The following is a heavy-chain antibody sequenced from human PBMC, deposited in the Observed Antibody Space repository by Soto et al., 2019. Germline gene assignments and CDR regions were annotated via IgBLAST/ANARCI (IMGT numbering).Heavy chain of an antibody. CDR1: GXTFTSYD. V-gene: IGHV1-8*01. Sequence: ASVKVSCKASGXTFTSYDINWVRQATGQGLEWMGWMNPNSGNTGYAQKFQGRVTMTRNTSISTAYMELSSLRSEDTAVYYCARSMTYDFWSLPDYWGQGTLVTVSS. D-gene: IGHD3-3*01. J-gene: IGHJ4*02. CDR3: ARSMTYDFWSLPDY. CDR2: MNPNSGNT.